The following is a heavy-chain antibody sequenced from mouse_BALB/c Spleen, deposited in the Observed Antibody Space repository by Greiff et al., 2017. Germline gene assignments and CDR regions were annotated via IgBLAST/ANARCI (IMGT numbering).Heavy chain of an antibody. CDR2: IDPFNGGT. Sequence: EVQLVESGPELMKPGASVKISCKASGYSFTSYYMHWVKQSHGKSLEWIGYIDPFNGGTSYNQKFKGKATLTVDKSSSTAYMHLSSLTSEDSAVYYCARSQSDRYDEDYWGQGTTLTVSS. CDR3: ARSQSDRYDEDY. CDR1: GYSFTSYY. V-gene: IGHV1S135*01. J-gene: IGHJ2*01. D-gene: IGHD2-14*01.